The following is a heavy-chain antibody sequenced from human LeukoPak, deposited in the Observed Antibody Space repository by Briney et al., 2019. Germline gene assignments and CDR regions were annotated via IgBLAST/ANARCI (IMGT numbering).Heavy chain of an antibody. Sequence: GASVKVSCKASGYTFASNYVHWVRQAPGQGLEWVGMIYPRDGSTSYAQKFQGRVIVSRDTSTSTVHMELSGLRSEDTAVYYCARDQEGFDYWGQGTLVTVSP. CDR1: GYTFASNY. CDR3: ARDQEGFDY. CDR2: IYPRDGST. J-gene: IGHJ4*02. V-gene: IGHV1-46*01.